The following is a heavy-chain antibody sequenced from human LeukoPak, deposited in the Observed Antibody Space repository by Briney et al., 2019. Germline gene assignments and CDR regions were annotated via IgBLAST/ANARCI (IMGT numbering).Heavy chain of an antibody. D-gene: IGHD3-10*01. CDR2: VYPGDSDS. CDR3: ARHSPGWMVRPYCFDS. Sequence: RLGESLKFSCKGSGYSFTDYWIAWVRQMPGKGLEWMGFVYPGDSDSRYSPSFHGQVTISADKSISTAYLQWNSLKASDTAIYYCARHSPGWMVRPYCFDSWGQGTLVSVSS. J-gene: IGHJ4*02. V-gene: IGHV5-51*01. CDR1: GYSFTDYW.